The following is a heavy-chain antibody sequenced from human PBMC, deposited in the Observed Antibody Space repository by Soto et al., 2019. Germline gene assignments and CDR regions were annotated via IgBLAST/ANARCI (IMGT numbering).Heavy chain of an antibody. V-gene: IGHV4-59*01. CDR2: IYYSGST. CDR1: GCSISSYY. Sequence: SESLSLTCPFSGCSISSYYWSWIRQPPGKGLEWIGYIYYSGSTNYNPSLKSRVTISVDTSKNQFSLKLSSVTAADTAVYYCARDWGYDSSGYPYYYYGMDVWGQGTTVTVSS. CDR3: ARDWGYDSSGYPYYYYGMDV. J-gene: IGHJ6*02. D-gene: IGHD3-22*01.